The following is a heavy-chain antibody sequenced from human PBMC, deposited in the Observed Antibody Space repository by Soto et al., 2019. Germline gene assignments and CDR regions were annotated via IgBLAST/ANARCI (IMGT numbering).Heavy chain of an antibody. CDR1: GFTFSSYS. Sequence: LRLSGAASGFTFSSYSMSWVRQAPGKGLEWVSVIYSGGSTYYADSVKGRFTISRENDKNSLYLQMNSLRAGDTAVYYCARGLKGTMSSFDYWGQGTVVTVSS. CDR3: ARGLKGTMSSFDY. V-gene: IGHV3-66*01. J-gene: IGHJ4*02. CDR2: IYSGGST.